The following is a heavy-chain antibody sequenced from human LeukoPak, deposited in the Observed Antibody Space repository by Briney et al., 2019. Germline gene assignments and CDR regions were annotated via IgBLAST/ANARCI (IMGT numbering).Heavy chain of an antibody. Sequence: GGSLRLSCAASGFTFSSYSMNWVRQAPGKGLEWVSYISSSSSTIYYADSVKGRFTISRDNAKNLLYLQMNSLRAEDTAVYYCARASIVVVPAASRGDYWGQGTLVTVSS. J-gene: IGHJ4*02. CDR2: ISSSSSTI. CDR1: GFTFSSYS. D-gene: IGHD2-2*01. CDR3: ARASIVVVPAASRGDY. V-gene: IGHV3-48*01.